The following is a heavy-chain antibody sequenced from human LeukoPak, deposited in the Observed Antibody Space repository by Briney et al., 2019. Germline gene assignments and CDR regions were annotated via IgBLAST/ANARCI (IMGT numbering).Heavy chain of an antibody. J-gene: IGHJ4*02. CDR1: GGSISSGDYY. V-gene: IGHV4-30-4*08. Sequence: SETLSLTCTVSGGSISSGDYYWSWIRQPPGKGLEWIGYIYYSGSTYCNPSLKSRVTISVDTSKNQFSLKLRSVTAADTAVYYCAEVERRNYWGQGTLVTVSS. CDR3: AEVERRNY. CDR2: IYYSGST. D-gene: IGHD1-1*01.